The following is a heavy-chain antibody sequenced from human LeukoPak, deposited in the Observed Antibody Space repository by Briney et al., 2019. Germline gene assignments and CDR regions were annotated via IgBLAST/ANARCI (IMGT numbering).Heavy chain of an antibody. CDR3: ARITVTTTPDDY. D-gene: IGHD4-17*01. CDR2: INHSGST. Sequence: PSETLSLTCAVYGGSFSGYYWSWIRQPPGKGLEWIGEINHSGSTNYNPSLKSRVTISVDTSKNQFSLKLSSVTAADTAVYYCARITVTTTPDDYWSQGTLVTVSS. CDR1: GGSFSGYY. J-gene: IGHJ4*02. V-gene: IGHV4-34*01.